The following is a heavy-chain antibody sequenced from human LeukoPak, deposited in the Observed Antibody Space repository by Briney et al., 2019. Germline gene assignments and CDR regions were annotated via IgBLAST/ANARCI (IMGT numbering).Heavy chain of an antibody. CDR2: IYYSGST. V-gene: IGHV4-59*08. J-gene: IGHJ4*02. CDR1: DGSISSYY. CDR3: ARLGLAGSAGRTYYFDY. Sequence: SETLSLTCTVSDGSISSYYWSWIRQPPGKGLEWIGYIYYSGSTNYSPSLKSRVTISVDTSKNQFSLKLSSVTAADTAVYYCARLGLAGSAGRTYYFDYWGQGTLVTVSS. D-gene: IGHD1-26*01.